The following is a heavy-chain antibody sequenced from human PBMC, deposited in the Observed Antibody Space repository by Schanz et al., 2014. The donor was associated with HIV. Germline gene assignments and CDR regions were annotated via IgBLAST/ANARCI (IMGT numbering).Heavy chain of an antibody. D-gene: IGHD3-10*01. V-gene: IGHV3-21*01. CDR3: AKEWYYGSGSMDYGLDV. CDR1: GFTSSDYT. CDR2: ISSSSGYI. Sequence: EVQLMESGGGLVKPGGSLRLSCAAGGFTSSDYTMNWVRQAPGKGLEWVSSISSSSGYIRYADSVRGRFTISRDNAKNSLYLQMNSLSVEDTAVYYCAKEWYYGSGSMDYGLDVWGQGTTVTVSS. J-gene: IGHJ6*02.